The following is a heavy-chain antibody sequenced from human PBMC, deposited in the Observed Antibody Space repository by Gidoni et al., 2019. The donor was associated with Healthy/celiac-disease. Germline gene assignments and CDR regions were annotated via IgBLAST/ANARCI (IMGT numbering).Heavy chain of an antibody. J-gene: IGHJ6*02. CDR2: IYYSGST. CDR3: ARDRYYDFWWGMDV. CDR1: GGSISIVGYY. D-gene: IGHD3-3*01. Sequence: QVQLQQSAPGLVKPSQTLSLTCTVSGGSISIVGYYWSWIRQHPGKGLEWIGYIYYSGSTYYNPSLKSRVTISVDTSKNQFSLKLSSVTAADTAVYYCARDRYYDFWWGMDVWGQGTTVTVSS. V-gene: IGHV4-31*03.